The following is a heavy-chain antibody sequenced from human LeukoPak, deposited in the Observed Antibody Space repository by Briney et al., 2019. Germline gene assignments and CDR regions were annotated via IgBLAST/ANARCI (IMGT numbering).Heavy chain of an antibody. CDR3: ARDAQWLPDY. V-gene: IGHV3-48*03. D-gene: IGHD3-22*01. J-gene: IGHJ4*02. Sequence: PGGSLRLSCAASGFTFRNYEMDWVRQAPGKGLEWISYISSSGSTTYYADSVKGRFTISRDNAKNSLYLQMNSLRADDTAVYYCARDAQWLPDYWGQGTLVTVSS. CDR1: GFTFRNYE. CDR2: ISSSGSTT.